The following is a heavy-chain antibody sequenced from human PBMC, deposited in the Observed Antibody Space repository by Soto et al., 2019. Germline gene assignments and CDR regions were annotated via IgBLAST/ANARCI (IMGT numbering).Heavy chain of an antibody. V-gene: IGHV4-34*01. D-gene: IGHD6-6*01. Sequence: LSLTCSVYGASFSGYYWSWIRQSPGKGLEWIGEIHHSGSTHYNPSLKSRLTFSIDESQSQFYMMLTSVTAADTALYFCARGHSTSGYDSWGQGSLVTVSS. CDR2: IHHSGST. J-gene: IGHJ4*02. CDR1: GASFSGYY. CDR3: ARGHSTSGYDS.